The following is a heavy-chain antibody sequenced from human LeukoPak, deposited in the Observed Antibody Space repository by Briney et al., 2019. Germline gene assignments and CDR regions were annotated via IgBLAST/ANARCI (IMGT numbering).Heavy chain of an antibody. Sequence: SETLSLTCTVSGGPISNHYWNWIRQSAGKGLEWIGHILTSGTTNYNPSLKSRVTLAIDTSKNQFSLKLSSVTAADTAVYYCARDHSSGLYYFDHWGQGTLVTVSS. CDR2: ILTSGTT. V-gene: IGHV4-4*07. D-gene: IGHD6-19*01. CDR1: GGPISNHY. CDR3: ARDHSSGLYYFDH. J-gene: IGHJ4*02.